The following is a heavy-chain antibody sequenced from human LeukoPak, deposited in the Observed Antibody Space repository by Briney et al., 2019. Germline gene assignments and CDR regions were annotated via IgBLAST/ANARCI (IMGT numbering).Heavy chain of an antibody. V-gene: IGHV3-7*01. D-gene: IGHD3-3*01. CDR2: IKQDGSEK. J-gene: IGHJ4*02. CDR1: GFTFSSYW. Sequence: GGSLRLSCAASGFTFSSYWMSWVRQAPGKGLAWVANIKQDGSEKYYVDSVKGRFTISRDNAKNSLYLQMNSLRAEDTAVYYCARTYYDFWSGPGGSDYWGQGTLVSVSS. CDR3: ARTYYDFWSGPGGSDY.